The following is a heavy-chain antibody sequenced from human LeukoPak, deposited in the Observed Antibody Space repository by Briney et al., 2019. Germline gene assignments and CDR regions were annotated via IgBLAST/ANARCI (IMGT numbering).Heavy chain of an antibody. Sequence: PSETLSPTCTVSGGSVSSGRYYWSWIRQPPGKGLEWIGYFYYSGSTNYNPTLMGRVAISVDMSENHISLQLTSVTAADTAVYYCAREGGPYRPLDYSGQGTLVTVSS. V-gene: IGHV4-61*03. CDR2: FYYSGST. CDR1: GGSVSSGRYY. J-gene: IGHJ4*02. CDR3: AREGGPYRPLDY.